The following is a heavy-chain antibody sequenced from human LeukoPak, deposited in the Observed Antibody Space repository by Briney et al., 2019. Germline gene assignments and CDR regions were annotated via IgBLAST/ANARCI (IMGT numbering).Heavy chain of an antibody. Sequence: SETLSLTCTVSGDSMGSYYWNWIRQPPGKGLEWIGYIYYSGSTNYNPSLESRVTISVDTSKSQFSLKLSSLSAADTAVYYCARARRSWQLDFDYWGQGTLVTVSS. D-gene: IGHD3-10*01. CDR2: IYYSGST. CDR1: GDSMGSYY. V-gene: IGHV4-59*01. CDR3: ARARRSWQLDFDY. J-gene: IGHJ4*02.